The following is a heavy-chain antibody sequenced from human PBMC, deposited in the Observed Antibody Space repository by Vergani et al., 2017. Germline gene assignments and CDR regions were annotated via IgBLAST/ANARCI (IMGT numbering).Heavy chain of an antibody. Sequence: QVQLVQSGAEVKKPGASVKVSCKASGYTFTSYAMHWVRQAPGQRLEWMGWINAGNGNTKYSQKFQGRVTITRDTSASTAYMELGSLRSEDTAVYYCARCYYSSYYYYYYMDVWGKGTTVTVSS. V-gene: IGHV1-3*01. D-gene: IGHD3-22*01. CDR2: INAGNGNT. CDR1: GYTFTSYA. J-gene: IGHJ6*03. CDR3: ARCYYSSYYYYYYMDV.